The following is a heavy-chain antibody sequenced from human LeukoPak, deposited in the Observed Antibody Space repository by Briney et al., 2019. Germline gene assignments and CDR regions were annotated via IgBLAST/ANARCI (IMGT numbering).Heavy chain of an antibody. V-gene: IGHV3-23*01. CDR3: ARRAGAYSHPYDY. D-gene: IGHD4/OR15-4a*01. CDR2: IRSGGGDT. J-gene: IGHJ4*02. Sequence: GGSLRLSCTASGFNFSSYAMTWVRQAPGKGLDWVSTIRSGGGDTFYSDSVKGRFSISRDNSKNTLVLQMDSLRAEDTAVYYCARRAGAYSHPYDYWGQGTLVTVSS. CDR1: GFNFSSYA.